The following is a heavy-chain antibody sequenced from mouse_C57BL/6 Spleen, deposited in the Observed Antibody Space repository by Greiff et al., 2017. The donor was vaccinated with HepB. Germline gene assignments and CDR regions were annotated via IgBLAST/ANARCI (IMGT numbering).Heavy chain of an antibody. J-gene: IGHJ3*01. CDR3: TSPSNGPFAY. CDR1: GYTFTDYE. Sequence: VQLVESGAELVRPGASVTLSCKASGYTFTDYEMHWVKQTPVHGLEWIGAIDPETGGTAYNQKFKGKAILTADKSSSTAYMERRSLTSEDSAVYYCTSPSNGPFAYWGQGTLVTVSA. CDR2: IDPETGGT. D-gene: IGHD3-1*01. V-gene: IGHV1-15*01.